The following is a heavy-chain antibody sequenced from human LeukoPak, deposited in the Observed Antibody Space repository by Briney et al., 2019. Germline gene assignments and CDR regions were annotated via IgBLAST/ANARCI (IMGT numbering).Heavy chain of an antibody. CDR3: VKGGIGY. CDR2: ISSNGVTT. V-gene: IGHV3-64D*09. J-gene: IGHJ4*02. Sequence: GGSLRLSCSASGFSLSDYAMHWARQAPGKGLEFISAISSNGVTTNYADSVKGRFTISRDNSKTTLSLQMSSLRAEDTAVYYCVKGGIGYWGQGTLVTVSS. CDR1: GFSLSDYA.